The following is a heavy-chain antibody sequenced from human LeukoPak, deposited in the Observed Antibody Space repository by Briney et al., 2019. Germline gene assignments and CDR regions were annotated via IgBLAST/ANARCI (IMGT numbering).Heavy chain of an antibody. CDR1: GFTFSDYY. D-gene: IGHD2-15*01. Sequence: PGGSLRLSCAASGFTFSDYYMSWIRQAPGKGLEWVSYISGSSTYTNYADSVKGRFTIPRDNAKNSVYLQMMSLRAEDTAVYFCARTYCSRGSCYLDYWGQGTLVTVSS. CDR2: ISGSSTYT. CDR3: ARTYCSRGSCYLDY. V-gene: IGHV3-11*03. J-gene: IGHJ4*02.